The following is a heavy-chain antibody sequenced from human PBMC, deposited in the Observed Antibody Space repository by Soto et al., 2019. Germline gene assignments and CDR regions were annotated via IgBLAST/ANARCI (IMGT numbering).Heavy chain of an antibody. J-gene: IGHJ4*02. CDR1: GYTFTGYY. Sequence: GASVKVSCKASGYTFTGYYMHWVRQAPGQGLEWMGWINPNSGGTNYAQKFQGRVTMTRDTSISTAYMELSRLRSDDTAVYYCARDPYVGARVSFDYWGQGTLVTVPS. CDR3: ARDPYVGARVSFDY. CDR2: INPNSGGT. V-gene: IGHV1-2*02. D-gene: IGHD1-26*01.